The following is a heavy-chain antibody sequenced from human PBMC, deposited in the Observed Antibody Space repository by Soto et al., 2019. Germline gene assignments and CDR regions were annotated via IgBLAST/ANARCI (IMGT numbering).Heavy chain of an antibody. D-gene: IGHD3-3*01. J-gene: IGHJ3*02. CDR2: MNPNSGNT. Sequence: GASVKVSCKASGYTFTSYDINWVRQATGQGLEWMGWMNPNSGNTGYAQKFQGRVTMTRNTSISTAYMELSSLRSEDTAVYYCARVRLITIFGVVHLYDAFDIWGQGTMVTVSS. CDR3: ARVRLITIFGVVHLYDAFDI. CDR1: GYTFTSYD. V-gene: IGHV1-8*01.